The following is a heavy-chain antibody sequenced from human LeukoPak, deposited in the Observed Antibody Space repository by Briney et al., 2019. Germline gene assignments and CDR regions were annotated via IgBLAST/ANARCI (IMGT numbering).Heavy chain of an antibody. V-gene: IGHV3-21*01. CDR1: GFTFSSYS. Sequence: GGSLRLSCAASGFTFSSYSMNWVRQAPGKGLEWVSSISSSSSYIYYADSVKGRFTISRDNAKNSLYLQMNSLRAEDTAVYYCARDPRRYCSSTSCYSREPWFDPWGQGTLVTVPS. J-gene: IGHJ5*02. D-gene: IGHD2-2*02. CDR2: ISSSSSYI. CDR3: ARDPRRYCSSTSCYSREPWFDP.